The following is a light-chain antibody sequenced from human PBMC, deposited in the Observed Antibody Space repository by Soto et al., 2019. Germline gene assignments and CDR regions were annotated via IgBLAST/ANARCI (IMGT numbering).Light chain of an antibody. CDR3: QQYSSWVVT. CDR2: GAL. V-gene: IGKV3-15*01. Sequence: VMTQSPATLSVAPGERATLSCRASQSIGDYLAWYQHKPGQAPRLLIYGALTRATGIPARFAGSGSETDFTLTISSLQSEDFAIYYCQQYSSWVVTFGQGTRLEI. J-gene: IGKJ5*01. CDR1: QSIGDY.